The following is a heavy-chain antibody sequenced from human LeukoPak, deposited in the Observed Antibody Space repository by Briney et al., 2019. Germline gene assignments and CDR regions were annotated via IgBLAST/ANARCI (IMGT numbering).Heavy chain of an antibody. V-gene: IGHV4-38-2*01. J-gene: IGHJ4*02. CDR3: ARVTYVDDMLYQYFDY. D-gene: IGHD4-17*01. CDR1: SYSISSGSY. CDR2: IFHSGNS. Sequence: PSETLSLTCAVSSYSISSGSYWGWIRQSPGRGLEWVGSIFHSGNSYYNPSLKSRLTMSVDTSKNQFSLKLTSVTAADMALYYCARVTYVDDMLYQYFDYWGQGILVTVSS.